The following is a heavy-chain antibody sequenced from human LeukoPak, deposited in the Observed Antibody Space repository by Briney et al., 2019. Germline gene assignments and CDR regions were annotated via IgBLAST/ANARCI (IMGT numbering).Heavy chain of an antibody. V-gene: IGHV3-30*18. CDR2: ISYDGSNK. CDR1: GFSFSSYG. D-gene: IGHD6-19*01. Sequence: GRSLRLSCAASGFSFSSYGMHWVRQAPGKGLEWVAVISYDGSNKFYADSVKGRFTISRDDSKNTLYLQMNSLRAEDTAVYYCAKLGYSSGWYDFQIDAFGFWGQGTMVTVSS. CDR3: AKLGYSSGWYDFQIDAFGF. J-gene: IGHJ3*01.